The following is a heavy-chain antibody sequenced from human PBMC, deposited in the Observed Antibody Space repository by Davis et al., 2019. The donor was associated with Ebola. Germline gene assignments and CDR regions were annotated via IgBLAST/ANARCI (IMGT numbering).Heavy chain of an antibody. J-gene: IGHJ6*04. D-gene: IGHD1-7*01. Sequence: GESLQISCAASGFTFSTYNMNWVRQAPGKGLELVSVISGSGGITYYADSGKGRFTISRDNANNTLFLQMDNLRAEDTAVYFYAKDRTRRYSYYMDLWGKGTTVIVSS. V-gene: IGHV3-23*01. CDR1: GFTFSTYN. CDR3: AKDRTRRYSYYMDL. CDR2: ISGSGGIT.